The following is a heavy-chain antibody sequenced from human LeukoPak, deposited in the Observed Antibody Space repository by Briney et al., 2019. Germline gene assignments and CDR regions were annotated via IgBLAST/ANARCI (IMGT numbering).Heavy chain of an antibody. CDR1: GGSISSGSYY. V-gene: IGHV4-61*02. CDR3: ARELTGYYSYNWFDP. J-gene: IGHJ5*02. Sequence: SETLSLTCTVSGGSISSGSYYWSWIRQPAGKGLEWIGRIYTSGSTNYNPSLKSRVTISVDTSKNQFSLKLSSVTAADTAVYYCARELTGYYSYNWFDPWGQGTLVTVSS. D-gene: IGHD3-9*01. CDR2: IYTSGST.